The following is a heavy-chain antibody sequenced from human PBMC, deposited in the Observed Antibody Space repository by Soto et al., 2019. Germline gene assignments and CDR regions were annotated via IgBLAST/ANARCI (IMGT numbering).Heavy chain of an antibody. Sequence: ASVKVSCKASGYTFTSYGISWVRQAPGQGLEWMGWISAYNGNTNYAQKLQGRVTMTTDTSTSTAYMELRSLRSDDTAVYYCARDHASLYCSGGSCYYTRNYFDYWGQGTLVTVSS. D-gene: IGHD2-15*01. CDR1: GYTFTSYG. CDR2: ISAYNGNT. CDR3: ARDHASLYCSGGSCYYTRNYFDY. J-gene: IGHJ4*02. V-gene: IGHV1-18*01.